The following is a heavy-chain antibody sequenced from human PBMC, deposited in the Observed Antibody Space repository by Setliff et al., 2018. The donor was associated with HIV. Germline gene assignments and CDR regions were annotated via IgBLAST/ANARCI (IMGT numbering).Heavy chain of an antibody. V-gene: IGHV4-34*01. CDR2: INHSGST. Sequence: SETLSLTCAVYGGSFSGYYWSWIRQPPGKGLEWIGEINHSGSTNYNPSLKSRVTISVDTSKNQFSLKLSSVTAADTAVHYCAQISGWEPYYFDYWGQGTLVTVSS. CDR1: GGSFSGYY. D-gene: IGHD6-19*01. CDR3: AQISGWEPYYFDY. J-gene: IGHJ4*02.